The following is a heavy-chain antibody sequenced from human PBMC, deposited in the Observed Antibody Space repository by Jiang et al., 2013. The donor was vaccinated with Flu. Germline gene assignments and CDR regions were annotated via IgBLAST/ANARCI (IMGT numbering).Heavy chain of an antibody. CDR1: GGSISNYY. CDR3: ARDGYSYGHDY. Sequence: GPGLVKPSETLSLTCSVSGGSISNYYWSWIRQPPGKGLEWIGYIYYSGNTNYNPSLKSRVSISVDTSKNQFSLKLSSVTAADTAMYYCARDGYSYGHDYWGQGTLVTVSS. D-gene: IGHD5-18*01. J-gene: IGHJ4*02. CDR2: IYYSGNT. V-gene: IGHV4-59*01.